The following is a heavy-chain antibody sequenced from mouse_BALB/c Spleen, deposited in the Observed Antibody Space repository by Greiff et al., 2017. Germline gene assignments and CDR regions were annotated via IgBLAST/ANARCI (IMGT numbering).Heavy chain of an antibody. J-gene: IGHJ3*01. CDR3: ARPDYYGSSYGAY. D-gene: IGHD1-1*01. Sequence: EVKLVESGGGLVQPGGSLKLSCAASGFDFSRYWMSWVRQAPGKGLEWIGEINPDSSTINYTPSLKDKFIISRDNAKNTLYLQMSKVRSEDTALYYCARPDYYGSSYGAYWGQGTLVTVSA. CDR2: INPDSSTI. V-gene: IGHV4-1*02. CDR1: GFDFSRYW.